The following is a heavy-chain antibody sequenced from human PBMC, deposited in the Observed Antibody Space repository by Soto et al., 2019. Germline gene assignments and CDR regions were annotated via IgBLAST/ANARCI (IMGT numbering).Heavy chain of an antibody. Sequence: PGRSLILSVAACGFPLSRHGTSGVLPDTGKGLEWVSAISGSGGSTYYADSVKGRFTISRENSKNTLYLQMNSLRAEDTAVYYCAKDPYLSWEGNAFDIWGQGTMVTVSS. CDR2: ISGSGGST. V-gene: IGHV3-23*01. J-gene: IGHJ3*02. CDR1: GFPLSRHG. D-gene: IGHD1-26*01. CDR3: AKDPYLSWEGNAFDI.